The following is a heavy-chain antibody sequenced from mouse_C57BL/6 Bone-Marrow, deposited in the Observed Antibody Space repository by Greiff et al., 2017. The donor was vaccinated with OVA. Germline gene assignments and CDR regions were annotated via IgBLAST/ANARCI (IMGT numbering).Heavy chain of an antibody. V-gene: IGHV7-3*01. CDR3: ARYKGRVAVDYFDY. CDR1: GFPFTNYY. Sequence: EVMLVESGGGLVQPGDSLSLSCAASGFPFTNYYLSWVRQPPGKALEWLAFIRNKPNGSTTEYSASVKGRFTISRDNSQSILYLQMNALRAEDSATYYCARYKGRVAVDYFDYWGQGTALTVSS. D-gene: IGHD1-1*01. CDR2: IRNKPNGSTT. J-gene: IGHJ2*01.